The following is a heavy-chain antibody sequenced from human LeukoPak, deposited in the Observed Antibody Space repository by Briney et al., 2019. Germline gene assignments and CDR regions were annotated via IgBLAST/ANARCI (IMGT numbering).Heavy chain of an antibody. V-gene: IGHV4-34*01. CDR2: INHSGST. D-gene: IGHD3-10*01. CDR3: ARGRGLAGY. Sequence: KSSETLSLTCAVYGGSFSGYYWSWIRQPPGKGLEWIGEINHSGSTNYNPSLKSRVTISVDTSKNQFSLKLSSVTAADTAVYYCARGRGLAGYWGQGTLVTVSS. J-gene: IGHJ4*02. CDR1: GGSFSGYY.